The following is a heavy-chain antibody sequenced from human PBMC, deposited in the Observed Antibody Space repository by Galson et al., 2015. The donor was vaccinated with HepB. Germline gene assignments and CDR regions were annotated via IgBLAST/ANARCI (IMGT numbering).Heavy chain of an antibody. V-gene: IGHV1-18*01. D-gene: IGHD6-13*01. CDR1: GYTFSNYG. CDR3: ARDRSTYSSPSAS. J-gene: IGHJ5*02. Sequence: SVKVSCKASGYTFSNYGISWVRQAPGQGLEWMGWISTYNGNTNYAQKLQGRVTMTTDTSTSTAYMELRSLRSDDTAVYFCARDRSTYSSPSASWGQGTLVTASS. CDR2: ISTYNGNT.